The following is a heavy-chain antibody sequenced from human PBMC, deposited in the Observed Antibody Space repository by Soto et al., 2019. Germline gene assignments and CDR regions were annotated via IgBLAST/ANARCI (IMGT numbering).Heavy chain of an antibody. Sequence: PGGSLRLSCAASGFTFSSYAMSWVRQAPGKGLEWVSAISGSGGSTYYADSVKGRFTISRDNSKNTLYLQMNSLRAEDTAVYYCAKELGGYCSGGSCSPYFDYWGQGTLVTVSS. V-gene: IGHV3-23*01. CDR2: ISGSGGST. CDR1: GFTFSSYA. CDR3: AKELGGYCSGGSCSPYFDY. J-gene: IGHJ4*02. D-gene: IGHD2-15*01.